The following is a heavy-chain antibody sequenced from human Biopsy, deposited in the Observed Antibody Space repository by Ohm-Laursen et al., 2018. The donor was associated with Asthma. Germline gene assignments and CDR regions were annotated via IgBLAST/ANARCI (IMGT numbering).Heavy chain of an antibody. CDR3: ARCQVGYSSGWSLLLKKIYYSGMDI. J-gene: IGHJ6*02. CDR2: IMTVFGTT. D-gene: IGHD6-19*01. Sequence: SVKVSCKPPGGTFSNFAISWVRQAPGQGLEWLGGIMTVFGTTNYAQKFQSRVTITADESTSTAYMEVTSLRSEDTAIYYCARCQVGYSSGWSLLLKKIYYSGMDIWGQGTAVTVSS. V-gene: IGHV1-69*13. CDR1: GGTFSNFA.